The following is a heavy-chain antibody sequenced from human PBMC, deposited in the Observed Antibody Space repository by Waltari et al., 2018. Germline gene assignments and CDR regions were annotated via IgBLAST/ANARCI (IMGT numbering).Heavy chain of an antibody. V-gene: IGHV4-61*02. Sequence: SWIRQPAGKGLEWIGRIYTSGSTNYNPSLKSRVTISVDTSKNQFSLNLSSVTAADTAVYYCARGPLLSKVDYWGQGTLVTVSS. CDR2: IYTSGST. D-gene: IGHD1-26*01. CDR3: ARGPLLSKVDY. J-gene: IGHJ4*02.